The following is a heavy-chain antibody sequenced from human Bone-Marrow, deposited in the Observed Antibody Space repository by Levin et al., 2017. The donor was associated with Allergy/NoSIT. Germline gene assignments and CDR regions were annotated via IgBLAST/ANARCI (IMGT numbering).Heavy chain of an antibody. V-gene: IGHV1-69*06. CDR2: IIPIFGTA. CDR3: ARDYSEVSSSSVEYYYYYMDV. J-gene: IGHJ6*03. Sequence: SVKVSCKASGGTFSSYAISWVRQAPGQGLEWMGGIIPIFGTANYAQKFQGRVTITADKSTSTAYMELSSLRSEDTAVYYCARDYSEVSSSSVEYYYYYMDVWGKGTTVTVSS. CDR1: GGTFSSYA. D-gene: IGHD6-6*01.